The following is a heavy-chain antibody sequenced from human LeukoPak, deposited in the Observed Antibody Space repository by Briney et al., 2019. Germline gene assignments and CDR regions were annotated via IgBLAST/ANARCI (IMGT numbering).Heavy chain of an antibody. D-gene: IGHD6-13*01. Sequence: GGSLRLSCAASGFTFSSYSMNWVRQAPGKGLEWVSYITSSSSIIYYGDSVKGRFTVSRDNAKNSLYLQMNSLRAEDTAVYYCARHQATYSTTWYRYLDLWGRGTLATVSS. CDR2: ITSSSSII. J-gene: IGHJ2*01. CDR1: GFTFSSYS. CDR3: ARHQATYSTTWYRYLDL. V-gene: IGHV3-48*01.